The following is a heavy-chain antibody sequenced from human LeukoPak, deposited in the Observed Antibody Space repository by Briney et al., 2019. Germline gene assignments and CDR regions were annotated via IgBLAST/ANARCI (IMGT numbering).Heavy chain of an antibody. CDR2: IDYSGST. V-gene: IGHV4-59*12. CDR3: ARVRRSSSRPDAADI. D-gene: IGHD6-13*01. Sequence: PSETPSLTCTVSGGSIGTYYWNWIRQPPGKGLEWIGYIDYSGSTNYNPSLKSRVTISIDTSKNQFSLKLRSVTAADTAVYYCARVRRSSSRPDAADIWGQGTMVTVS. CDR1: GGSIGTYY. J-gene: IGHJ3*02.